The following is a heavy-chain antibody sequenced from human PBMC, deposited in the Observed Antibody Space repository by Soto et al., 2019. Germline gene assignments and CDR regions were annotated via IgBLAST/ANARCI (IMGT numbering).Heavy chain of an antibody. J-gene: IGHJ4*02. CDR3: AKSKMELGSWYYFDY. CDR2: ISYDGSNK. Sequence: QVQLVESGGGVVQPGRSLRLSCAASGFTFSSYGMHWVRQAPGKGLEWVAVISYDGSNKYYADSVKGRFTISRDNSKNTLYLQMNSLSAEDTAVYYCAKSKMELGSWYYFDYCGQGTLVTVSS. V-gene: IGHV3-30*18. D-gene: IGHD3-10*01. CDR1: GFTFSSYG.